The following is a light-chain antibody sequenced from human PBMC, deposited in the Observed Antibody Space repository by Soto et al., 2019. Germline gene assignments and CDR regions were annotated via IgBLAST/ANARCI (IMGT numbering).Light chain of an antibody. V-gene: IGKV3-20*01. CDR3: QQYGSSPLWT. CDR1: QSISRY. CDR2: GAS. Sequence: IVLTEFPGPLSFFPGGRTTLSCRASQSISRYSAWSQQKPGQAPRLLIYGASSRATGIPDRFSGSGSGTDFTLTISRLEPEDFAVYYCQQYGSSPLWTFGQGTKVDIK. J-gene: IGKJ1*01.